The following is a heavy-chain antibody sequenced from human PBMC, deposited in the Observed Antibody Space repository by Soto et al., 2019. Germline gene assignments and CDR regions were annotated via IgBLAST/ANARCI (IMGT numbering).Heavy chain of an antibody. CDR3: ARAPRVYCSGGSCTGWYFDL. CDR2: ISSSGSTI. V-gene: IGHV3-48*03. Sequence: GGSLRLSCAASGFTFSSYEMNWVRQAPGKGLEWVSYISSSGSTIYYADSVKGRFTISRDNAKNSLYLQMNSLRAEDTAVYYCARAPRVYCSGGSCTGWYFDLWDRGTLVTVSS. J-gene: IGHJ2*01. CDR1: GFTFSSYE. D-gene: IGHD2-15*01.